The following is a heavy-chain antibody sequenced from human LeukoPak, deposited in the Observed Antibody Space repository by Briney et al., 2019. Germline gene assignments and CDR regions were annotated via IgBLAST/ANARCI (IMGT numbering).Heavy chain of an antibody. D-gene: IGHD1-1*01. J-gene: IGHJ6*03. CDR2: INHGGGT. Sequence: PSETLSLTCGVYSGSISGYYWTWIRQPPGKGLEWIGEINHGGGTNYNPSLKRRVTILLATSKKQLSLNLHSVSAADTAVYYCARQCQLGNYYYLDVWGEGTTVTISS. CDR3: ARQCQLGNYYYLDV. V-gene: IGHV4-34*01. CDR1: SGSISGYY.